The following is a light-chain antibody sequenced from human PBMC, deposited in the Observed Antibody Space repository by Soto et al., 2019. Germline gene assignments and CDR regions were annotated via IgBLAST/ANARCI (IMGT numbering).Light chain of an antibody. CDR3: QQRSNWLT. CDR2: DAS. V-gene: IGKV3-11*01. CDR1: QSVSSN. J-gene: IGKJ4*01. Sequence: EMVMTQSPATLSVSPGERATLSCRASQSVSSNLAWYQQKPGLAPRLLIYDASTRATGIPDRFSGSGSGTDFTLTISSLEPEDFAVYYCQQRSNWLTFGGGTKVDIK.